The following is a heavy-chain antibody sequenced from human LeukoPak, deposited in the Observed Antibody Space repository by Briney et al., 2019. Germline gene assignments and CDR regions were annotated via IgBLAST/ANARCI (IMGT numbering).Heavy chain of an antibody. CDR2: INHSGST. D-gene: IGHD2-15*01. J-gene: IGHJ6*02. V-gene: IGHV4-34*01. CDR1: GGSFSGYY. CDR3: ARGHVGSYVYYYYYGMDV. Sequence: SETLSLTCAVYGGSFSGYYRSWIRQPPGKGLEWIGEINHSGSTNYNPSLKSRVTISVDTSKNQFSLKLSAVIAADTAVYYCARGHVGSYVYYYYYGMDVWGQGTMVTVSS.